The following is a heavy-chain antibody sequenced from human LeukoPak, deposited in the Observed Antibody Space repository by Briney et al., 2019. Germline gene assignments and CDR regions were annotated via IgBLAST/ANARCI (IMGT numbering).Heavy chain of an antibody. CDR3: ARLPGSSHGYYFDY. CDR1: GASISSYY. CDR2: IYDSGTT. Sequence: SETLSLTCTVSGASISSYYWSWIRQPPGKGLEWIGCIYDSGTTYYNPSLKSRVTISMDTSKNQLSLNLTSVTAADTAVYYCARLPGSSHGYYFDYWGQGTLVTVSS. J-gene: IGHJ4*02. D-gene: IGHD5-18*01. V-gene: IGHV4-59*08.